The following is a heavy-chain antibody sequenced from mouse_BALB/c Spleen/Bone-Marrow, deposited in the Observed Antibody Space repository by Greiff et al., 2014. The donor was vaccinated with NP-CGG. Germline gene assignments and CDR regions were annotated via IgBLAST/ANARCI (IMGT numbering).Heavy chain of an antibody. J-gene: IGHJ4*01. Sequence: EVKLLESGGGLVQPKGSLKLSCAASGFTFNIYAMNWVCQAPGKGLEWVARIRSKSKNYATYYADSVKDRFTISRDDSQSMLHLQVNSLKTEDTAMYYCVRHSYHDNSLDYWGQGISVIVSS. CDR3: VRHSYHDNSLDY. V-gene: IGHV10-1*02. D-gene: IGHD2-12*01. CDR1: GFTFNIYA. CDR2: IRSKSKNYAT.